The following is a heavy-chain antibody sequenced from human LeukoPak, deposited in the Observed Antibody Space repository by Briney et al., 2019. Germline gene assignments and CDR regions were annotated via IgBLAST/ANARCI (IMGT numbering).Heavy chain of an antibody. CDR1: GYTFTGYY. CDR3: ARAGTSSGVFDY. D-gene: IGHD6-25*01. CDR2: INPNSGGT. V-gene: IGHV1-2*02. Sequence: ASVKASCKASGYTFTGYYMHWVRQAPGQGLEWMGWINPNSGGTNYAQKFQGRVTLTRDTSISTAYMELSRLRSDDTAVYYCARAGTSSGVFDYWGQGTLVTVSS. J-gene: IGHJ4*02.